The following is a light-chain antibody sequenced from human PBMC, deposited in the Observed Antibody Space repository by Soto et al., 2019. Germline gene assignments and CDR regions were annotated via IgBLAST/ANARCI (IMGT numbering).Light chain of an antibody. CDR1: SSDVGSYIL. V-gene: IGLV2-23*02. CDR2: EVS. Sequence: QSVLTQPASVSGSPGQSITISCTGTSSDVGSYILVSWYQQHPGKAPKLMIYEVSKRPSGVSNRFSGSKSGNTASLTISGLQAEDEADYYCCSYAGSTWGYAFGSGPTVTVL. J-gene: IGLJ1*01. CDR3: CSYAGSTWGYA.